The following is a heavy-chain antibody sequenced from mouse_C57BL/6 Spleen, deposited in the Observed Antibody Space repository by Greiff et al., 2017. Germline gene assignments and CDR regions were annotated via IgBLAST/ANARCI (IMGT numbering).Heavy chain of an antibody. CDR2: IWSDGST. J-gene: IGHJ4*01. Sequence: VKLVESGPGLVAPSQSLSITCTVSGFSLTSYGVPWVRQPPGKGLEWLVVIWSDGSTTSTSALKSRLSISKDNSKSQVFLKMNSLQTDDTAMYYCARTTTERYAMDDWGQGTAVTVSS. CDR3: ARTTTERYAMDD. V-gene: IGHV2-6*03. D-gene: IGHD1-1*01. CDR1: GFSLTSYG.